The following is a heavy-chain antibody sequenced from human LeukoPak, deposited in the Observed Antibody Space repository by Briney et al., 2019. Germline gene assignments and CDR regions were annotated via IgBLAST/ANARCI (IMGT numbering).Heavy chain of an antibody. D-gene: IGHD6-19*01. Sequence: SETLSLTCTVSGGSISSYYWSWIRQPPGKGLDWIGYIYYSGSTNYNPSLKSRVTISVDTSKNQFSLKLTPVTAADTAVYYCARQRVQWLAPLHYFDYWGQGTLVTVSS. CDR3: ARQRVQWLAPLHYFDY. V-gene: IGHV4-59*08. J-gene: IGHJ4*02. CDR2: IYYSGST. CDR1: GGSISSYY.